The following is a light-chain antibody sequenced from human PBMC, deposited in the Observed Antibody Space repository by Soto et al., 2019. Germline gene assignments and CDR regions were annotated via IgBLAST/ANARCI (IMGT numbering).Light chain of an antibody. CDR3: QQANNYPPT. CDR1: QDISSW. Sequence: DIQMTQSPSSVSASVGDRVTITCRASQDISSWVAWYQQKPGKAPKLLIYAASNLQSGVPSRFSDSDSGTDFTLTISSLQPEDFATYYCQQANNYPPTFGQGTKVEIK. J-gene: IGKJ1*01. V-gene: IGKV1-12*01. CDR2: AAS.